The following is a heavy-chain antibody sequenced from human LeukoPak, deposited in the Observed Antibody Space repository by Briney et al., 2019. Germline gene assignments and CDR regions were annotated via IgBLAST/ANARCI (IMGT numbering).Heavy chain of an antibody. CDR2: IIPIFGTA. V-gene: IGHV1-69*01. CDR1: GGTFSSYA. CDR3: AGGYCSGGSCYSGNYYYYMDV. Sequence: SVKVSCKASGGTFSSYAISWVRQAPGRGLEWMGGIIPIFGTANYAQKFQGRVTITADESTSTAYMELSSLRSEDTAVYYCAGGYCSGGSCYSGNYYYYMDVWGKGTTVTVSS. D-gene: IGHD2-15*01. J-gene: IGHJ6*03.